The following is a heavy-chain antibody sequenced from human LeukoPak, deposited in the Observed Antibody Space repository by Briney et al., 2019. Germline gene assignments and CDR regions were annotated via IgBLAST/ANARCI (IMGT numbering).Heavy chain of an antibody. CDR2: ISFNSDTI. D-gene: IGHD3-9*01. J-gene: IGHJ6*02. Sequence: GGSLRLSCAASGFTFADYAMHWVRQAPGKGLEWVSGISFNSDTIAYADSVSGRFTISRENAKNSLYLQMNTLRVEDTAVYYCTRDLMDYDVSTGLHHYYMDVWGQGTTVTVSS. CDR1: GFTFADYA. V-gene: IGHV3-9*01. CDR3: TRDLMDYDVSTGLHHYYMDV.